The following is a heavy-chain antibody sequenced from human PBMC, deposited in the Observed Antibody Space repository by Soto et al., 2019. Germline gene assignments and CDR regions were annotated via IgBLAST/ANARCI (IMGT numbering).Heavy chain of an antibody. J-gene: IGHJ6*02. V-gene: IGHV3-30*04. D-gene: IGHD3-10*01. CDR3: ARAGGFGELSPRTNYYYGMDV. Sequence: QVQLVESGGGVVQPGKSLRLSCVYSGFTLSPYSLHWVRQPPGKGLEWVAVISSDGGSEYYADSVRGRFTISRDHSKSTLYLEMTSLRTEDTAVYFCARAGGFGELSPRTNYYYGMDVWGRGTTVTVSS. CDR2: ISSDGGSE. CDR1: GFTLSPYS.